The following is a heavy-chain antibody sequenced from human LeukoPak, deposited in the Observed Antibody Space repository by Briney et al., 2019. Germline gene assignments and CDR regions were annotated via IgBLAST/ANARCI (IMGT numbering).Heavy chain of an antibody. CDR1: GGSISSGGYY. J-gene: IGHJ4*02. V-gene: IGHV4-30-2*01. CDR3: ARALNAGPVDY. Sequence: PSETLSLTCTVSGGSISSGGYYWSWIRQPPGKGLEWIGYIYHSGSTYYNPSLKSRVTISVDRSKNQFSLKLSSVTAADTAVYYCARALNAGPVDYWGQGTLVTVSS. CDR2: IYHSGST. D-gene: IGHD1-1*01.